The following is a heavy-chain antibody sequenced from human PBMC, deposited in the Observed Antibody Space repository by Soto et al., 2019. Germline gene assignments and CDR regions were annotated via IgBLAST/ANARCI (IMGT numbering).Heavy chain of an antibody. D-gene: IGHD5-12*01. J-gene: IGHJ6*03. CDR3: ARVAGGFYYMDV. Sequence: EVQLVESGGGLVQRGGSLRLSCAASGFTFSNYWIHWVRQAPGKGLVWLSRINSDGGTTNYADSMKGRFTISRDNANNTLSLQMSSLGADDTVVYYCARVAGGFYYMDVWGKGTTVTVSS. CDR2: INSDGGTT. V-gene: IGHV3-74*01. CDR1: GFTFSNYW.